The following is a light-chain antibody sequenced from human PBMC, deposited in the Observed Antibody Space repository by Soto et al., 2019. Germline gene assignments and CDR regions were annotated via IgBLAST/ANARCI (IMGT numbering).Light chain of an antibody. CDR3: SSYTGSSTHWV. J-gene: IGLJ3*02. V-gene: IGLV2-14*01. Sequence: QSALTQPASVSGSPGQSITISCTGTSSDVGGYNYVSWYQQHPGKAPKLMIYDVSNRPSGVSNRFSGSKSGNTASLTISGLQAEDEGDYYCSSYTGSSTHWVFGGGTQLTV. CDR1: SSDVGGYNY. CDR2: DVS.